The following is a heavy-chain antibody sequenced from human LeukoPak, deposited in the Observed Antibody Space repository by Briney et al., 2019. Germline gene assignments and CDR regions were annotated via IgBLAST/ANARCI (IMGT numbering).Heavy chain of an antibody. CDR3: AKDRFVVVPAAMFDY. V-gene: IGHV3-23*01. CDR1: GFTFSSYA. Sequence: PGGSLRLSCAASGFTFSSYAMSWVRQAPGKGLEWVSAIGGSGGSTYYADSVKGRFTISRDNSKNTLYLQMNSLRAEDTAVYYCAKDRFVVVPAAMFDYWGQGTLVTVSS. D-gene: IGHD2-2*01. CDR2: IGGSGGST. J-gene: IGHJ4*02.